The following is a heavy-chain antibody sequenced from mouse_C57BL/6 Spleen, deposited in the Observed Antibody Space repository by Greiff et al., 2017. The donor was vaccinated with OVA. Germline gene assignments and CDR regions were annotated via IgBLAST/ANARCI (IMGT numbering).Heavy chain of an antibody. CDR3: VRRGYGSSGGAMDY. V-gene: IGHV10-1*01. J-gene: IGHJ4*01. D-gene: IGHD1-1*01. CDR1: GFSFNTYA. Sequence: EVQLVESGGGLVQPKGSLKLSCAASGFSFNTYAMNWVRQAPGKGLEWVARIRSKSNNYATYYADSVKDRFTISRDDSESMLYLQMNNLKTEDTAMYYGVRRGYGSSGGAMDYWGQGTSVTVSS. CDR2: IRSKSNNYAT.